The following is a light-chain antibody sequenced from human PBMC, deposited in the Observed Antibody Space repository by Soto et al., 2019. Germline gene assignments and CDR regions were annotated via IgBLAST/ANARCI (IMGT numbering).Light chain of an antibody. V-gene: IGLV2-8*01. CDR1: SSDVGGSNY. CDR3: SSYAGSNSHYV. J-gene: IGLJ1*01. CDR2: EVS. Sequence: QSALTQPPSASGSPGQSVTISCTGSSSDVGGSNYVSWYQQHPGKAPKLMIYEVSNRPSGVPDRFSASKSGNTASLTVSGLQAEDEADYYCSSYAGSNSHYVFGTGTKLTVL.